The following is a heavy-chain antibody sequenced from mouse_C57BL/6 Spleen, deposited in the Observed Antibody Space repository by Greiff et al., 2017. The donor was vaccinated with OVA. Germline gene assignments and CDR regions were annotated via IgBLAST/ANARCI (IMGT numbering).Heavy chain of an antibody. V-gene: IGHV1-69*01. CDR2: IDPSDSYT. Sequence: VQLQQPGAELVMPGASVKLSCKASGYTFTSYWMHWVKQRPGQGLEWIGEIDPSDSYTNYNQKFKGKSTLTVDKSSRTAYMQLSSLTSEDSAVYYCARGGSSGYGYWGQGTTLTVSS. J-gene: IGHJ2*01. D-gene: IGHD3-2*02. CDR3: ARGGSSGYGY. CDR1: GYTFTSYW.